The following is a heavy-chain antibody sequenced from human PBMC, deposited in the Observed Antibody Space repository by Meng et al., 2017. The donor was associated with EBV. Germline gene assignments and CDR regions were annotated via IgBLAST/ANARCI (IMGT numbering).Heavy chain of an antibody. CDR2: TNEDGGIT. J-gene: IGHJ4*02. V-gene: IGHV3-74*01. Sequence: VQLGGPGGGPVRPGGSLRLSCAVSGFTFSRFWMHWVRQVPGKGLVWVARTNEDGGITNYADSVKGRFIISRDNTRNTLYLQMNSLRDEDTAVYFCSRDLAGPFDDWGQGTLVTVSS. CDR3: SRDLAGPFDD. CDR1: GFTFSRFW.